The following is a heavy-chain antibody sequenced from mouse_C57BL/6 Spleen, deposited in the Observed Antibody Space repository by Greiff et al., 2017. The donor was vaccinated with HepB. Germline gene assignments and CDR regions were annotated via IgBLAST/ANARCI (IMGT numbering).Heavy chain of an antibody. CDR3: ARWPSYYYGSSYAMDY. V-gene: IGHV1-80*01. CDR2: IYPGDGDT. Sequence: VQLQQSGAELVKPGASVKISCKASGYAFSSYWMNWVKQRPGKGLEWIGQIYPGDGDTNYNGKFKGKATLTADKSSSTAYMQLSSLTSEDSAVYCCARWPSYYYGSSYAMDYWGQGTSVTVSS. J-gene: IGHJ4*01. D-gene: IGHD1-1*01. CDR1: GYAFSSYW.